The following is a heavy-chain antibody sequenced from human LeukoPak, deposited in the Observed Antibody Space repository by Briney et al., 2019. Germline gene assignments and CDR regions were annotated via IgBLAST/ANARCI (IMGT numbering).Heavy chain of an antibody. CDR3: ARDANSGFDY. V-gene: IGHV3-21*01. D-gene: IGHD4/OR15-4a*01. CDR2: ISSSSSYI. CDR1: GFTFSSYS. J-gene: IGHJ4*02. Sequence: GGSLRLSCAASGFTFSSYSMNWVRQAPGKGLEWVSSISSSSSYIYYADLVKGRFTISRDNAKNSLYLQMNSLRAEDTAVYYCARDANSGFDYWGQGTLVTVSS.